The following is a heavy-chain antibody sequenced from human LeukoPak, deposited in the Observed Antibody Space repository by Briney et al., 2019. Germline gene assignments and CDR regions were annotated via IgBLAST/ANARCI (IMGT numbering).Heavy chain of an antibody. CDR1: GYSFTSYW. D-gene: IGHD5-12*01. Sequence: GESLQISCQGSGYSFTSYWIGWVRQMPGKGLEWMGIIYPGDSDTRYSPSFQGQVTISADKPISTAYLQWSSLKASDTAMYYCARRGYRNALDIWGQGTMVTVSS. V-gene: IGHV5-51*01. CDR3: ARRGYRNALDI. CDR2: IYPGDSDT. J-gene: IGHJ3*02.